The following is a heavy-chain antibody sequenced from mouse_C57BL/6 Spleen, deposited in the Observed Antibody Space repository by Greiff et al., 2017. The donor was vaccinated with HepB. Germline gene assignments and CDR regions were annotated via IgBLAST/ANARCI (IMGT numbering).Heavy chain of an antibody. J-gene: IGHJ4*01. D-gene: IGHD1-1*01. Sequence: QVQLQQPGAELVKPGASVKLSCKASGYTFTSYWMQWVKQRPGQGLEWIGEIDPSDSYTNYNQKFKGKATLTVDTSSSTAYMQLSSLTSEDSGVYYCARAPITTVVAGGAMDYWGQGTSVTVSS. CDR2: IDPSDSYT. CDR3: ARAPITTVVAGGAMDY. V-gene: IGHV1-50*01. CDR1: GYTFTSYW.